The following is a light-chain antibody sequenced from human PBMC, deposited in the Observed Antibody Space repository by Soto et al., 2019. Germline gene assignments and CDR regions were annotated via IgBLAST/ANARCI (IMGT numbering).Light chain of an antibody. CDR1: QDIRIY. CDR3: QQYDNFPYT. CDR2: DAS. V-gene: IGKV1-33*01. Sequence: DTQMTQSPSSLSASVGDRVTITCQASQDIRIYLDWYQQKPGKAPKLLIYDASKLETGVPSRFSGSGSGTDFIFTISRLQPEDFATYYCQQYDNFPYTFGQGTKLEIK. J-gene: IGKJ2*01.